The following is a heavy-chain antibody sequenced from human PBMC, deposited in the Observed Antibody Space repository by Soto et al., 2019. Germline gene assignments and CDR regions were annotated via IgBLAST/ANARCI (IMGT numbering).Heavy chain of an antibody. J-gene: IGHJ6*02. CDR1: GGTFSSYA. Sequence: QVQLVQSGAEVKKPGSSVKVSCTASGGTFSSYAISWVRQAPGQGLEWLGGIIPIFGTANYAQKFQGRVTITADESTSTAYMQLTSQTSEETALYYCARSSSGPGVPTTLGMGYYSGMDVRGQGTTVTASS. V-gene: IGHV1-69*01. CDR2: IIPIFGTA. D-gene: IGHD5-12*01. CDR3: ARSSSGPGVPTTLGMGYYSGMDV.